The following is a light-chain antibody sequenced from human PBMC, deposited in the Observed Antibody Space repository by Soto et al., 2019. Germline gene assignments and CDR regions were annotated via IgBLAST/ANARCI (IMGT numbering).Light chain of an antibody. Sequence: QSVLTQPASVSGSPGQSITISCTGTNSYVGDYRSVSWYQQHPGKAPKLVIYDVSNRPSGVSYRFSGSKSGNTASLTISGLQAEDEADYYCSSYTSTSTQVFGTGTKVTVL. J-gene: IGLJ1*01. CDR2: DVS. CDR3: SSYTSTSTQV. CDR1: NSYVGDYRS. V-gene: IGLV2-14*03.